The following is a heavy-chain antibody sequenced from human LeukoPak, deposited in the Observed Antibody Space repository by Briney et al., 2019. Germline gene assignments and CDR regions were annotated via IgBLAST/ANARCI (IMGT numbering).Heavy chain of an antibody. CDR1: GGTFISYA. J-gene: IGHJ6*02. CDR2: INPSGGST. Sequence: ASVKVSCKASGGTFISYAISWVRQTPGQGLEWMGIINPSGGSTSYAQKFQGRVTMTRDTSTSTVYMELSSLRSEDTAVYYCARVKQGGSGWYDYYYYGMDVWGQGTTVTVSS. V-gene: IGHV1-46*01. CDR3: ARVKQGGSGWYDYYYYGMDV. D-gene: IGHD6-19*01.